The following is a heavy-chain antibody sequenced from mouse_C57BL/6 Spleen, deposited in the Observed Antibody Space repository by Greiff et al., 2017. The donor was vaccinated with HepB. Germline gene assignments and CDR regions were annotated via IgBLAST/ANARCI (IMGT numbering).Heavy chain of an antibody. CDR2: ISSGSSTI. V-gene: IGHV5-17*01. Sequence: EVKVVDSGGGLVKPGGSLKLSCAASGFTFSDYGMHWVRQAPEKGLEWVAYISSGSSTIYYADTVKGRFTISRDNAKNTLFLQMTSLRSEDTAMYYCAKGPYDYDAMDYWGQGTSVTVSS. J-gene: IGHJ4*01. D-gene: IGHD3-3*01. CDR1: GFTFSDYG. CDR3: AKGPYDYDAMDY.